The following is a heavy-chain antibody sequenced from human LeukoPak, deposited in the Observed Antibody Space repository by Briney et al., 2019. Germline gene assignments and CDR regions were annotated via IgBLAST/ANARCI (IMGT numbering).Heavy chain of an antibody. CDR2: ISSSSSYI. CDR1: GFTFSSYS. D-gene: IGHD3-10*01. Sequence: PGGSLRLSCAASGFTFSSYSMNWVRQAPGKGLEWVSSISSSSSYIYYADSVKGRFTISRDNAKSSLYLQMNSLRAEDTAVYYCARSTYYYGSGSYQYYYYYGMDVWGQGTTVTVSS. V-gene: IGHV3-21*01. CDR3: ARSTYYYGSGSYQYYYYYGMDV. J-gene: IGHJ6*02.